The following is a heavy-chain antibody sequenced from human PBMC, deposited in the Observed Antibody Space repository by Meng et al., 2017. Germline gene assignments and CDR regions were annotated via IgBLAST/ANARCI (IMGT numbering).Heavy chain of an antibody. Sequence: ARRQVSGPGLLKPSGPPSLTCAVSFGSISSSNWWSWVRQPPGKGLEWIGEIYHSGSTNYNPSLKSRVTISVDKSKNQFSLKLSSVTAADTAVYYCASSSMAVAGIPRIALFYWGQGTLVTVSS. J-gene: IGHJ4*02. CDR1: FGSISSSNW. V-gene: IGHV4-4*02. CDR2: IYHSGST. CDR3: ASSSMAVAGIPRIALFY. D-gene: IGHD6-19*01.